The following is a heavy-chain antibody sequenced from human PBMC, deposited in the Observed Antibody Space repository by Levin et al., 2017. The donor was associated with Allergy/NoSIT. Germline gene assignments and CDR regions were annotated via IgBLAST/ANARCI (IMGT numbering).Heavy chain of an antibody. CDR2: IYYSGSA. CDR1: GGSISSESYY. CDR3: AGEPNSPYYYHYGLDV. D-gene: IGHD2/OR15-2a*01. Sequence: SQTLSLTCTVSGGSISSESYYWAWIRQPPGKGLEWIGSIYYSGSAYYNPSLKSRVTISVDTSKNQFSLRLNSVTAADTAVYYCAGEPNSPYYYHYGLDVWGQGTTVTVS. J-gene: IGHJ6*02. V-gene: IGHV4-39*07.